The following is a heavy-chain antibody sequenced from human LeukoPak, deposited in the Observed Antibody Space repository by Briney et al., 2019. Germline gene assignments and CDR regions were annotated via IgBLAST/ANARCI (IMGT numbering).Heavy chain of an antibody. CDR3: ARGGPGELAPFYYYGMDV. J-gene: IGHJ6*02. CDR1: GYTFTSYY. D-gene: IGHD1-26*01. CDR2: INPSGGST. V-gene: IGHV1-46*01. Sequence: GASVKVSCKASGYTFTSYYMHWVRQAPGQGLEWMGIINPSGGSTSYAQKFQGRVTMTRDTSTSTVYMELSSLRSEDTAVYCCARGGPGELAPFYYYGMDVWGQGTTVTVSS.